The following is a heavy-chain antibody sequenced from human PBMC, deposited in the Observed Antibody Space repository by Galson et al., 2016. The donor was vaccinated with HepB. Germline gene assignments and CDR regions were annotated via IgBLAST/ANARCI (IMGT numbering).Heavy chain of an antibody. D-gene: IGHD2-2*01. V-gene: IGHV3-64D*06. Sequence: SLRLSCAASGFTFSNLAMHWVRQAPGKGLEYVSVISSDGGSTYYADSVKGRFTISRDNSKNTLYLQMSSLRAEDTAVYYCVKPTYCSSTNCYAPFDYWGQGTLVTVSS. CDR3: VKPTYCSSTNCYAPFDY. CDR2: ISSDGGST. J-gene: IGHJ4*02. CDR1: GFTFSNLA.